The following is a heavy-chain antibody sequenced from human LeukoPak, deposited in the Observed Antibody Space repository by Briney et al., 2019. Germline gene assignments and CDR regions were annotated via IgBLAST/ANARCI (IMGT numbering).Heavy chain of an antibody. CDR3: ARENHSGYDEFDY. V-gene: IGHV4-59*01. Sequence: SETLSLTCTVSGGSISSYYWSWNRQPPGKGLEWIGYIYYSGSTNYNPSLKSRVTISVDTSKNQFSLKLSSVTAADTAVYYCARENHSGYDEFDYWGQGTLVTVSS. CDR2: IYYSGST. D-gene: IGHD5-12*01. J-gene: IGHJ4*02. CDR1: GGSISSYY.